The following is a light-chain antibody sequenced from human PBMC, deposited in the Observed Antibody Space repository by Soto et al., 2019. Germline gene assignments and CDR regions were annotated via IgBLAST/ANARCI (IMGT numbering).Light chain of an antibody. CDR1: SSDVGTYNY. CDR2: EVS. CDR3: SSYTGSSSFYV. V-gene: IGLV2-14*01. J-gene: IGLJ1*01. Sequence: QSALTQPASVSGSPGQSITISCTGTSSDVGTYNYVSWYQQHPGKAPKLMIYEVSNRPSGVSNRFSGSKSGNTASLTISGLQAEDEADYYCSSYTGSSSFYVFGTGTKGTVL.